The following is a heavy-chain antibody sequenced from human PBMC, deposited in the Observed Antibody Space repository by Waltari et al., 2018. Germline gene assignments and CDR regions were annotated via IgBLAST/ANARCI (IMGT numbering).Heavy chain of an antibody. V-gene: IGHV4-4*07. CDR3: ARVGPNTQLADL. Sequence: QVQLQESGTGLVKPSETLSLPCSVSGGSFSHSYWSWIRQSATKGLEWIGRINVDGRINYNPSLESRVTMSVAPFKSQFSLQLKSLTAADTAVYYCARVGPNTQLADLWGQGMLVTVST. J-gene: IGHJ4*02. D-gene: IGHD6-13*01. CDR2: INVDGRI. CDR1: GGSFSHSY.